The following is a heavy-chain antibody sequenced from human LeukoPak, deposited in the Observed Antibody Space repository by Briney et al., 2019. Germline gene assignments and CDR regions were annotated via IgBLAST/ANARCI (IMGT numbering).Heavy chain of an antibody. D-gene: IGHD3-3*01. CDR2: IRSKAYGGTT. CDR1: GFTFSSYA. CDR3: TRFGIAIFGDSFDY. J-gene: IGHJ4*02. V-gene: IGHV3-49*03. Sequence: GGSLRLSCAASGFTFSSYAMSWFRQAPGKGLEWVGFIRSKAYGGTTEYAASVKGRFTISRDDSKSIAYLQMNSLKTEDTAVYYCTRFGIAIFGDSFDYWGQGTLVTVSS.